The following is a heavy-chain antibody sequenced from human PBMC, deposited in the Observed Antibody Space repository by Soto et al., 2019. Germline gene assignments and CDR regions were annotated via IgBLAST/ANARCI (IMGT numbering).Heavy chain of an antibody. Sequence: QVQLQQWGAGLLKPSETLSLTCAVYGGSFSGYYWSWIRQPPGKGLEWIGEINHSGSTNYNPSLKRRVTISVDTSKNQFSLKLSSVTAADTAVYYCARKGLELRTDFDYWGQGTLVTVSS. CDR1: GGSFSGYY. CDR2: INHSGST. D-gene: IGHD1-7*01. V-gene: IGHV4-34*01. CDR3: ARKGLELRTDFDY. J-gene: IGHJ4*02.